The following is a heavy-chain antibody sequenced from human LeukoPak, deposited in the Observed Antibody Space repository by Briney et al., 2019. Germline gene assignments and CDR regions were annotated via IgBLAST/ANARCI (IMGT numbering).Heavy chain of an antibody. Sequence: GRSLRLSCAASGFTFSSYGMRWVRQAPGKGLEWVAVISYDGSNKYYADSVKGRFTISRDNSKNTLYLQMNSLRAEDTAVYYCAKDSRYYDSSEVDYFDYWGQGTLVTVSS. CDR3: AKDSRYYDSSEVDYFDY. V-gene: IGHV3-30*18. CDR2: ISYDGSNK. J-gene: IGHJ4*02. D-gene: IGHD3-22*01. CDR1: GFTFSSYG.